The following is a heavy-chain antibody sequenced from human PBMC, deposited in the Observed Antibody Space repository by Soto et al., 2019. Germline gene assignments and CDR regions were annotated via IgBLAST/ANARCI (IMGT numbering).Heavy chain of an antibody. CDR3: AKERSGSYHPHGAFDI. CDR2: ISGSGGST. D-gene: IGHD1-26*01. J-gene: IGHJ3*02. V-gene: IGHV3-23*01. CDR1: GFTFSSYA. Sequence: EVQLLESEGGLVQPGGSLSLSCAASGFTFSSYAMSWVRQAPGKGLEWVSAISGSGGSTYYADSVKGRFTISRDNSKNTLYLQMNSLRAEDTAVYYCAKERSGSYHPHGAFDIWGQGTMVTVSS.